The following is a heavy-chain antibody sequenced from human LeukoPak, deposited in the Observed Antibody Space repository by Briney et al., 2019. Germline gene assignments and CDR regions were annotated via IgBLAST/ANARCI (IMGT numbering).Heavy chain of an antibody. V-gene: IGHV4-34*01. Sequence: PSETLSLTCAVYGGSFSGYYWSWIRQPPGKGLEWIGEINHSGSTNYNPSLKSRGTISVDMSKNQFSLKLSSVTAADTAVYYCARVTGYMIEDYFDYWGQGTLVTVSS. CDR1: GGSFSGYY. J-gene: IGHJ4*02. D-gene: IGHD3-22*01. CDR3: ARVTGYMIEDYFDY. CDR2: INHSGST.